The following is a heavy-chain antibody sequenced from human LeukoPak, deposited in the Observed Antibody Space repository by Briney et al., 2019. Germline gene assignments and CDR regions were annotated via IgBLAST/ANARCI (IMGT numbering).Heavy chain of an antibody. V-gene: IGHV4-61*02. CDR1: GGSISSGSYY. Sequence: SETLSLTCTVSGGSISSGSYYWSWIRQPAGKGLEWIGRIYTSGSTNYNPSLKSRVTISVDTSKNQFSLKLSSVTAADTAVYYCARGISSGWYFWGQGTLVTVSS. CDR3: ARGISSGWYF. D-gene: IGHD6-19*01. CDR2: IYTSGST. J-gene: IGHJ4*02.